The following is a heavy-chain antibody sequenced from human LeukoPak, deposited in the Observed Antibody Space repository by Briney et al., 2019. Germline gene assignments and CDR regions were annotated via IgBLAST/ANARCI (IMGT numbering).Heavy chain of an antibody. CDR3: AKEVDSSGWYGYYYGMDV. CDR2: ISGSGGST. D-gene: IGHD6-19*01. V-gene: IGHV3-23*01. J-gene: IGHJ6*02. Sequence: RGSLRLSCAASGFTFSSYAMSWVRQAPGKGLEWVSAISGSGGSTYYADSVKGRFTISRDNSKNTLYLQMNSLRAEDTAVYYCAKEVDSSGWYGYYYGMDVWGQGTTVTVSS. CDR1: GFTFSSYA.